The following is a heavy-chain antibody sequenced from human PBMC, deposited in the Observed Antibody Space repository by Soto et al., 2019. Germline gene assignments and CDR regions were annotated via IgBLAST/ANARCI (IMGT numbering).Heavy chain of an antibody. J-gene: IGHJ4*02. V-gene: IGHV3-33*01. Sequence: QVQLVESGGGVVQPGRSPRLSCAASGFTFSSYGMHWVRQAPGKGLEWVAVIWYDGSNKYYADSVKGRFTISRDKSKNTLYLQMNSLRAEDTAVYYCARWGIAAGDYWGQGTLVTVSS. CDR1: GFTFSSYG. CDR2: IWYDGSNK. D-gene: IGHD6-13*01. CDR3: ARWGIAAGDY.